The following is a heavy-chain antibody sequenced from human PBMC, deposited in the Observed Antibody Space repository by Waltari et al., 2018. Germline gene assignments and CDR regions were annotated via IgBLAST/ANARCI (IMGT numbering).Heavy chain of an antibody. V-gene: IGHV3-23*01. CDR2: ISGSSGST. CDR3: AKSSGVVAAVGNDAFDV. CDR1: GFTFSSDA. J-gene: IGHJ3*01. D-gene: IGHD1-26*01. Sequence: EVQLLESGGGLVQPGGSLGLSCAASGFTFSSDAMRWVRQAPGKGLEWVSFISGSSGSTYYADSVKGRVTISRDNSKNTLYLQMNSLRAEDTAVYYCAKSSGVVAAVGNDAFDVWGQGTMLTVSS.